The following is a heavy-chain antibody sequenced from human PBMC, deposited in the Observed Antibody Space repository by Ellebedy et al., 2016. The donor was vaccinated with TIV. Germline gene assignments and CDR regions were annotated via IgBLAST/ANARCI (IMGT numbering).Heavy chain of an antibody. D-gene: IGHD3-3*01. CDR3: ARNSYEWSSRGGFDY. CDR1: GYTLTKQY. J-gene: IGHJ4*02. V-gene: IGHV1-18*01. CDR2: ISAYNGNT. Sequence: ASVKVSCKASGYTLTKQYINWVRQAPGQGLEWMEWISAYNGNTNYAQKFQGRVTITADESTSTAYMELSSLRSEDTAVYYCARNSYEWSSRGGFDYWGQGTLVTVSS.